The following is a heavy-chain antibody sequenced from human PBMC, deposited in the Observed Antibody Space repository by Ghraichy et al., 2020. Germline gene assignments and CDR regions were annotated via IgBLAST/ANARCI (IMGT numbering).Heavy chain of an antibody. CDR1: GFTVSSNY. Sequence: GESLNISCAASGFTVSSNYMTWVRQAPGKGLEWVSLIYRDGGTYNADSVKGRFTISRDNSKNTLYLQMNSLRAEDTALYYCVRAGYCSGGTCYSGALDIWGQGTMVTVSS. V-gene: IGHV3-53*01. CDR3: VRAGYCSGGTCYSGALDI. J-gene: IGHJ3*02. D-gene: IGHD2-15*01. CDR2: IYRDGGT.